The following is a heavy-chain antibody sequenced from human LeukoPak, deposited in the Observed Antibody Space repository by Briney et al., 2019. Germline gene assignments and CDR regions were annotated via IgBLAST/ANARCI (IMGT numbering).Heavy chain of an antibody. CDR3: ARGVDCSSTSCYVWHDYYYYMDV. J-gene: IGHJ6*03. CDR1: GFTFSDYY. D-gene: IGHD2-2*01. CDR2: TSSSGSTI. Sequence: GGSLRLSCAASGFTFSDYYMSWIRQAPGKGLEWVSYTSSSGSTIYYADSVKGRFTISRDNAKNSLYLQMNGLRAEDTAVYYCARGVDCSSTSCYVWHDYYYYMDVWGKGTTVTVSS. V-gene: IGHV3-11*04.